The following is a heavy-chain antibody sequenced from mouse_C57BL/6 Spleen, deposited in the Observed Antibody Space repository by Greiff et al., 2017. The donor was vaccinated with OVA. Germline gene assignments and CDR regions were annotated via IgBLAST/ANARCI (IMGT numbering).Heavy chain of an antibody. CDR2: ISSGSSTI. J-gene: IGHJ3*01. Sequence: EVKLMESGGGLVKPGGSLKLSCAASGFTFSDYGMHWVRQAPEKGLEWVAYISSGSSTIYYADTVKGRFTISRDNAKNTLFLQMTSLRSEDTAMYYCARAGLNWGQGTLVTVSA. CDR3: ARAGLN. V-gene: IGHV5-17*01. D-gene: IGHD6-1*01. CDR1: GFTFSDYG.